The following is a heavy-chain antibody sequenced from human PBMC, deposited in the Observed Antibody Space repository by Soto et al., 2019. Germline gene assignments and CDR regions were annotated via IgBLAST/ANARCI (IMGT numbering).Heavy chain of an antibody. CDR2: IYPGDSDT. Sequence: PGESLKISCKGSGYSFTSYWIGWVRQMPGKGLEWMRIIYPGDSDTRYSPSFQGQVTISADKSISTAYLQWSSLKASDTAMYYCARPRDGHKGKNYYGMDVWGQGTTVTVSS. J-gene: IGHJ6*02. CDR1: GYSFTSYW. V-gene: IGHV5-51*01. CDR3: ARPRDGHKGKNYYGMDV.